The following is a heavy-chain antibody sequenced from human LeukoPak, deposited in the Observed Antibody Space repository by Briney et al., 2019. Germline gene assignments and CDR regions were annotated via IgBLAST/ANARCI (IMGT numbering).Heavy chain of an antibody. Sequence: GGSLRLSCAASGFTFSSYSMNWVRQAPGKGLEWVANIKQDGNEKYYVDSVKGRFTISRDNAKNSLSLQVDSLRAEDTAVYYCARDHAFDYWGQGTLVTVSS. CDR2: IKQDGNEK. V-gene: IGHV3-7*01. J-gene: IGHJ4*02. CDR3: ARDHAFDY. CDR1: GFTFSSYS.